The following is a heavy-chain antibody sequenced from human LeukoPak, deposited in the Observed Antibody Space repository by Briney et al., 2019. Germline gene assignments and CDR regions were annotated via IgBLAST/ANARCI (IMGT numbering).Heavy chain of an antibody. V-gene: IGHV3-30-3*01. CDR1: GFTFSSYA. CDR3: ARDGPTTYYDFWSGYYTVGALGY. J-gene: IGHJ4*02. D-gene: IGHD3-3*01. CDR2: ISYDGSNK. Sequence: PGGSLRLSCAASGFTFSSYAMHWVRQAPGKGLEWVAVISYDGSNKYYADSVKGRFTISRDNSKNTLYLQMNSLRAEDTAVYYCARDGPTTYYDFWSGYYTVGALGYWGQGTLVTVSS.